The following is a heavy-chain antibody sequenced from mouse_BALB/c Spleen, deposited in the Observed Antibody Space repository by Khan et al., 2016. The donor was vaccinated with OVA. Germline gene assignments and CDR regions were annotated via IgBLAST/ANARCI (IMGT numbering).Heavy chain of an antibody. Sequence: QIQLVQSGAELARPGASVKMSCKASGYTFTSFTVHWIRQRPGQALEWIGHINPSNYYTNYNQKFKDKATLIVDKSSNTAYMQLSSLTSEDSAVYYCVREGAYYRSDGWFAYWGQGTLVTGSA. CDR2: INPSNYYT. CDR3: VREGAYYRSDGWFAY. V-gene: IGHV1-4*01. D-gene: IGHD2-14*01. CDR1: GYTFTSFT. J-gene: IGHJ3*01.